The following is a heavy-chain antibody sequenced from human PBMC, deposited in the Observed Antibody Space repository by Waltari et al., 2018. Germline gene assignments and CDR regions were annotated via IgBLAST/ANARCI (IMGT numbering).Heavy chain of an antibody. CDR2: IIPIFGTA. Sequence: QVQLVQSGAEVKKPGSSVKVSCKASGGTFSSYAISWVRQAPGQGLEGMGGIIPIFGTANYAQKFPGRVPIPPDEPTRPAYMELSSLSAEDTAVYYCAAQDYGVGRDFWGQGTTVTVSS. V-gene: IGHV1-69*05. CDR1: GGTFSSYA. CDR3: AAQDYGVGRDF. D-gene: IGHD4-17*01. J-gene: IGHJ6*02.